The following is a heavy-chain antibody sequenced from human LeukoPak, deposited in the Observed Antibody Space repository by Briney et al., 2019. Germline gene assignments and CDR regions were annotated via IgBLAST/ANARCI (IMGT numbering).Heavy chain of an antibody. D-gene: IGHD6-19*01. Sequence: GGSLRLSCAASGFTFSSYWMHWVRQAPGKGLVWVSRIISGGSSTSYADSVKGRFTISRDNARNTLYLQMNSLRAEDTAVYYCAREGVDLAVATSGAFDIWGRGTLVTFSS. CDR3: AREGVDLAVATSGAFDI. CDR1: GFTFSSYW. CDR2: IISGGSST. V-gene: IGHV3-74*01. J-gene: IGHJ3*02.